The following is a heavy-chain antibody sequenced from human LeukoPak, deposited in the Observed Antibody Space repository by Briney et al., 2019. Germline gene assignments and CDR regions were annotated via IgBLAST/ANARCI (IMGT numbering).Heavy chain of an antibody. CDR3: ARGEDPRDGPDY. CDR1: GFTFSSYE. Sequence: GALRLSCAASGFTFSSYEMNWVRQAPGKGLEWVSYISSSGSTIYYADSVKGRFTISRDNAKNSLYLQMNSLRAEDTAVYYCARGEDPRDGPDYWGQGTLVTVSS. D-gene: IGHD5-24*01. CDR2: ISSSGSTI. J-gene: IGHJ4*02. V-gene: IGHV3-48*03.